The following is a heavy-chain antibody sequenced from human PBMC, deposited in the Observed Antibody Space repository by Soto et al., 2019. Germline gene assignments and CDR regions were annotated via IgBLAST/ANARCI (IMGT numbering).Heavy chain of an antibody. CDR1: GGSFSGYY. J-gene: IGHJ6*03. V-gene: IGHV4-34*01. D-gene: IGHD4-17*01. CDR2: INHSGST. CDR3: ARNGKPISVPTVRHYYYYSMAV. Sequence: SETLSLTCAVYGGSFSGYYWSWIRQPPGKGLEWIGEINHSGSTNYNPSLKSRVTISVDTSKNQFSLKLSSVTAADTAVYYCARNGKPISVPTVRHYYYYSMAVWGKGTTVTVSS.